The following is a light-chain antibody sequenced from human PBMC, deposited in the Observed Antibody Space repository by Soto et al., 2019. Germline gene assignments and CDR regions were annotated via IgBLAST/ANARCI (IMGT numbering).Light chain of an antibody. CDR2: GAS. J-gene: IGKJ5*01. Sequence: EIVLRQSPGTLSLSPGERATLSCRASQSVSSTYFAWYQQKPGQAPRLLIYGASSRATGIPDRFSGSGSGTDFTLTISRLEPEDFAVYYCQQYGSSPSITFGQGTRLEIK. CDR1: QSVSSTY. CDR3: QQYGSSPSIT. V-gene: IGKV3-20*01.